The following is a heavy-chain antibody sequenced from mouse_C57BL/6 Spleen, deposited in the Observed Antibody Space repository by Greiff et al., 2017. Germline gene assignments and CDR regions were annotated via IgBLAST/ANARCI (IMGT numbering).Heavy chain of an antibody. V-gene: IGHV14-4*01. CDR2: IDPENGDT. CDR1: GFNIKDDY. Sequence: EVQLQQSGAELVRPGASVKLSCTASGFNIKDDYMHWVKQRPEQGLEWIGWIDPENGDTEYASKFQGKATITADTSSNTAYLQLSSLTSEDTAVYYCTDGSSSGMDYWGQGTSVTVSS. CDR3: TDGSSSGMDY. J-gene: IGHJ4*01. D-gene: IGHD1-1*01.